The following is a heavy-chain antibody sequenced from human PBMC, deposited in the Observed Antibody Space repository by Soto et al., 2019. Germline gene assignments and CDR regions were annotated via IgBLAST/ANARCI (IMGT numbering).Heavy chain of an antibody. CDR3: ARDPGGKYTLGSYYYFSQGMDV. V-gene: IGHV6-1*01. CDR2: TYYRSKWYN. J-gene: IGHJ6*04. Sequence: SQTRSLTFAISGDSVSSNSSAWNWIRQSPSRGLEWLGRTYYRSKWYNDYPISVKGRITINPDTSKNRFSLQLNSVTPEDTALYFCARDPGGKYTLGSYYYFSQGMDVWG. D-gene: IGHD1-1*01. CDR1: GDSVSSNSSA.